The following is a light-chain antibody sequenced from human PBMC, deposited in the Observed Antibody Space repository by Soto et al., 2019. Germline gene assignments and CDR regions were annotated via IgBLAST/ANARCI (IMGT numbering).Light chain of an antibody. Sequence: ETVLTQSPGTLSLSPGERATLSCRASQSVSSSYLGWYQQKPGQAPRLLIYGASSRATGIPDRFSGSGSGTDFTLTISRLEPEDFAVYYCQQYGTLITFGQGTRLEMK. CDR2: GAS. J-gene: IGKJ5*01. V-gene: IGKV3-20*01. CDR3: QQYGTLIT. CDR1: QSVSSSY.